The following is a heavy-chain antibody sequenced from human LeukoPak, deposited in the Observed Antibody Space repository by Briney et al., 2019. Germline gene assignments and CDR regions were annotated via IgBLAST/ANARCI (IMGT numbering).Heavy chain of an antibody. J-gene: IGHJ4*02. CDR2: IYYSGST. V-gene: IGHV4-39*01. Sequence: SETLSLTCTVSGVSISSSSYYWGWIRQPPGKGLEWIGSIYYSGSTYYNPSLKSRVTISVDTSKNQFSLKLSSVTAADTAVYYCARLGFTNDYWGQGTLVTVSS. D-gene: IGHD1-1*01. CDR3: ARLGFTNDY. CDR1: GVSISSSSYY.